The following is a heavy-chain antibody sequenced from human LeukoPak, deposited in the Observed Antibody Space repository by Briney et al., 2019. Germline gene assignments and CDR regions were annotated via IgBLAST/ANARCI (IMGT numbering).Heavy chain of an antibody. Sequence: GGSLRLSCAASGFTFSSYWMHWVRQAPGKGLVWVSRINSDGSSTSYADSVKGRFTISRDNAKNTLYLQMNSLRAEDTAVYYCAXDTYYYDSSGYYRDAFDVWGQGTMVTVS. CDR3: AXDTYYYDSSGYYRDAFDV. CDR1: GFTFSSYW. J-gene: IGHJ3*01. V-gene: IGHV3-74*01. CDR2: INSDGSST. D-gene: IGHD3-22*01.